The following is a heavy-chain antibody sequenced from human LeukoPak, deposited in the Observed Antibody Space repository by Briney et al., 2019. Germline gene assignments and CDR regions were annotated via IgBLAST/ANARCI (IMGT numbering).Heavy chain of an antibody. D-gene: IGHD3-10*01. V-gene: IGHV4-34*01. CDR2: INHSGST. Sequence: PSETLSLTCDVYGGSFRGYYWSWIRQPPGKGLEWIGEINHSGSTNYNPSLKSRVTISVDTSKNQFSLKLSSVTAADTAVYYCARIQNMGITMVRGVIIIPHNWFDPWGQGTLVTVSS. J-gene: IGHJ5*02. CDR1: GGSFRGYY. CDR3: ARIQNMGITMVRGVIIIPHNWFDP.